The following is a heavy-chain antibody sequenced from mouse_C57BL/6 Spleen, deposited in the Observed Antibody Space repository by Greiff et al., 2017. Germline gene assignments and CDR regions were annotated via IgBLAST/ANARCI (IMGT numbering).Heavy chain of an antibody. V-gene: IGHV5-4*03. D-gene: IGHD4-1*01. CDR1: GFTFSSYA. CDR2: ISDGGSYT. CDR3: ARGGTGCFDC. J-gene: IGHJ2*01. Sequence: EVKLMESGGGLVKPGGSLKLSCAASGFTFSSYAMSWVRQTPETRLEWVATISDGGSYTYYPDNVKGRFTISRDNAKNNLYLQMSHLKSEDTAMYYCARGGTGCFDCWGQGTTLRVSS.